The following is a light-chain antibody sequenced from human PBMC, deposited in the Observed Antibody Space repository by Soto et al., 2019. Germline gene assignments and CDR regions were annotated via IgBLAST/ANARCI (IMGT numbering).Light chain of an antibody. Sequence: AIQMTQSPSSLSASVGDRVTITCRASQGIRNDLGWYQQKLGKAPKLLIYGASSLQSGVPSRFSGSESGTDFTLTISSLQPDDSATYYCLQHYNYPWTFGQGTKVDIK. CDR3: LQHYNYPWT. J-gene: IGKJ1*01. CDR2: GAS. V-gene: IGKV1-6*01. CDR1: QGIRND.